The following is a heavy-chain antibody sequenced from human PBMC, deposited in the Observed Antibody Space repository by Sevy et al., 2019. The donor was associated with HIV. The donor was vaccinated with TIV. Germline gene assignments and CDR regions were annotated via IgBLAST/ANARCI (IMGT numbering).Heavy chain of an antibody. Sequence: ASVKGSCKASGYSFTGFYIHWMRQAPGQGLEWMGWINPNNGDAKYAQKYQGRVTMTTDTSATTTYMELTSLRSDDTAMYYCVRGYFGSGSYRLLYWGQGAPVTVSS. J-gene: IGHJ4*02. CDR3: VRGYFGSGSYRLLY. CDR2: INPNNGDA. D-gene: IGHD3-10*01. CDR1: GYSFTGFY. V-gene: IGHV1-2*02.